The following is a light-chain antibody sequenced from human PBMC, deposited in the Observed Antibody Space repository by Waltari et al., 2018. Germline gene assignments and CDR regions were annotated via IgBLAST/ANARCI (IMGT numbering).Light chain of an antibody. Sequence: EIVMTQSPATLSVSPGERAPLSCRASQNISTHLGWYQHNPGQAPRLLIYAASTRATGTPARFSGHGSGTEFTLTISSLQSEDFALYYCQQYNTWPSFGPGTKVDIK. J-gene: IGKJ3*01. CDR2: AAS. CDR3: QQYNTWPS. CDR1: QNISTH. V-gene: IGKV3-15*01.